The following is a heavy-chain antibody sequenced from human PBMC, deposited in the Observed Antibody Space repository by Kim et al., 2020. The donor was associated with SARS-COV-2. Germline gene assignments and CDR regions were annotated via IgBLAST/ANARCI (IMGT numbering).Heavy chain of an antibody. CDR2: ISYDGSNK. Sequence: GGSLRLSCAASGFTFSSYAMHWVRQAPGKGLEWVAVISYDGSNKYYADSVQGRFTISRDNSKNTLYLQMNSLRAEDTAVYYCAREVGPAVLEWLFHRRLGDDAFDIWGQGTMVTVSS. CDR3: AREVGPAVLEWLFHRRLGDDAFDI. D-gene: IGHD3-3*01. CDR1: GFTFSSYA. V-gene: IGHV3-30-3*01. J-gene: IGHJ3*02.